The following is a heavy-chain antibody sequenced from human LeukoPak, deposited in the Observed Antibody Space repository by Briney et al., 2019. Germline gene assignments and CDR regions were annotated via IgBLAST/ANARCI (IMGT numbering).Heavy chain of an antibody. V-gene: IGHV4-39*07. Sequence: SETLSLTCTVSGGSICSSDYYWGCIRQFPGKGLEWIGTISDGGSTYYNPSLKSRVTISVDRSKNQFSLKLSSVTAADTAVYYCARGARRESYYMNYWGQGTLVTVSS. J-gene: IGHJ4*02. CDR3: ARGARRESYYMNY. CDR2: ISDGGST. CDR1: GGSICSSDYY. D-gene: IGHD1-26*01.